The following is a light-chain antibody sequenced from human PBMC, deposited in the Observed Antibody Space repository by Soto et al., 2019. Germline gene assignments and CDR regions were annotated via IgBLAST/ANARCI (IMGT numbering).Light chain of an antibody. CDR2: RAS. V-gene: IGKV3D-15*01. CDR1: QSVTNN. CDR3: QQYNHWPGT. Sequence: DIVMTQSPVTLSVSPGETATFSCRASQSVTNNLAWYQQTPGQAPRLLIYRASTRATGVPVRFSGSGSGTQFTLTISCLQSEDSAVYFCQQYNHWPGTFGQGTKVEIK. J-gene: IGKJ1*01.